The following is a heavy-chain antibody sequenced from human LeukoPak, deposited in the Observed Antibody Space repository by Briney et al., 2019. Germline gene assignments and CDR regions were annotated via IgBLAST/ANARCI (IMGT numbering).Heavy chain of an antibody. D-gene: IGHD1-26*01. CDR2: IYYSGST. Sequence: SETLSLTCTVSGGSLISYYWSWIRQPPGKGLEWIGYIYYSGSTNYNPSLKSRVTISVDTSKNQLPLKLRSVTAADTAVYYCARDSGSYPYNWFDPWGQGTLVTVSS. CDR1: GGSLISYY. J-gene: IGHJ5*02. CDR3: ARDSGSYPYNWFDP. V-gene: IGHV4-59*01.